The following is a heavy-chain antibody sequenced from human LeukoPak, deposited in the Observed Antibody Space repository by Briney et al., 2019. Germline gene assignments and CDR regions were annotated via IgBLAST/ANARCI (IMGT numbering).Heavy chain of an antibody. D-gene: IGHD3-3*01. V-gene: IGHV3-23*01. Sequence: GGSLRLSCAASGFTFRSYAMSWVRQAPGKGLEWVSVISGSGGSTYSADSVKGRFTIPRDNSKNTLYVQMNSLRAEDTAVYYCAKSPLIRGEYYFDYWGQGTLVTVSS. J-gene: IGHJ4*02. CDR1: GFTFRSYA. CDR2: ISGSGGST. CDR3: AKSPLIRGEYYFDY.